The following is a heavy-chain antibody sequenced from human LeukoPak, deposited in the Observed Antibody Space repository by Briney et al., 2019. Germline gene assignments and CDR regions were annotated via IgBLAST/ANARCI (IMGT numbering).Heavy chain of an antibody. Sequence: SETLSLTCTVPGGSINSFYWSWIRQPPGGGLEWIGYIYYSGSTNYNPSLKSRVTMSVDASKNQFSLWLSSVTAAGTAVYYCARLARLTLIRGVTGYHSLDVWGRGTKVTVSS. CDR3: ARLARLTLIRGVTGYHSLDV. CDR1: GGSINSFY. V-gene: IGHV4-59*01. J-gene: IGHJ6*04. CDR2: IYYSGST. D-gene: IGHD3-10*01.